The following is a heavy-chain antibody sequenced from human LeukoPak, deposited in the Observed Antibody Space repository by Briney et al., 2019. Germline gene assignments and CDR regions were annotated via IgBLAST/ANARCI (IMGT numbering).Heavy chain of an antibody. D-gene: IGHD2-21*02. Sequence: GRSLRLSCAASGLTFTSCWMTWVPQTRGKGLEGVASIKQDGREKFYADSVKGRFTISRDNAKNSLYLQVNSLRAEDTAVYYCARVPGVTRYFDSWGQGILVTASS. J-gene: IGHJ4*02. CDR2: IKQDGREK. V-gene: IGHV3-7*01. CDR3: ARVPGVTRYFDS. CDR1: GLTFTSCW.